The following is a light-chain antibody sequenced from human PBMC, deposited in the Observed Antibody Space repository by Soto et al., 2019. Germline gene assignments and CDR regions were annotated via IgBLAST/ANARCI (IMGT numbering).Light chain of an antibody. J-gene: IGKJ1*01. CDR3: QQRSDWPRT. CDR2: DAS. V-gene: IGKV3-11*01. CDR1: QSVSSY. Sequence: EIVLTQSPATLSLSPGERATLSCRASQSVSSYLAWYQQKPGQAPRLLIYDASNRATGIPDRFSGSGSGTDFTLTSSSLEPEDFAVYYCQQRSDWPRTFGQGTKVEIK.